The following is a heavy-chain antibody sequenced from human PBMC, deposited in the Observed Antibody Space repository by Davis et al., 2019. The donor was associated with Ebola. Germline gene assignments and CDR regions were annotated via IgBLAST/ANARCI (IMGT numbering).Heavy chain of an antibody. CDR1: GFTFSSNW. J-gene: IGHJ4*02. CDR3: ARSSYQPDY. Sequence: PGGSLRLSCAASGFTFSSNWMHWVRQAPGKGLVWVSRTNSDGCITSYADSVKGRFTISKDNAKNTLYLQMNSLRAEDTALYYCARSSYQPDYWGQGTLVTVSS. CDR2: TNSDGCIT. V-gene: IGHV3-74*01. D-gene: IGHD2-2*01.